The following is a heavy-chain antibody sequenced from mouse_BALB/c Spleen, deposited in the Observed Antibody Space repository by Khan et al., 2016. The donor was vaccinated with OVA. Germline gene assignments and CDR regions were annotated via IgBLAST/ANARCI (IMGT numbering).Heavy chain of an antibody. V-gene: IGHV2-6-5*01. Sequence: VQLKQSGPGLVAPSQSLSIPCTVSGFSLTDYVLTWIGHPQGKVLEWRGVIWVGGRNYYNSARKSRLGISKDNSKSQVFLKMNSLQTDDTAMYYCAKDPPYYAMDYWGQGTSVTVSS. J-gene: IGHJ4*01. CDR2: IWVGGRN. CDR1: GFSLTDYV. CDR3: AKDPPYYAMDY.